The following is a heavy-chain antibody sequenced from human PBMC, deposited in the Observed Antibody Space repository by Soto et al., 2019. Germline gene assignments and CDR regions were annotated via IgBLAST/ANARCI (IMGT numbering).Heavy chain of an antibody. Sequence: SGAEVKKPGASVKVSCKASGYTFTSYAMHWVRQAPGQRLEWMGWINAGNGNTKYSQKFQGRVTITRDTSASTAYMELSSLRSEDTAVYYCARDRERFLEWLFHTNWFDPWGQGTLVTVSS. D-gene: IGHD3-3*01. V-gene: IGHV1-3*01. J-gene: IGHJ5*02. CDR3: ARDRERFLEWLFHTNWFDP. CDR2: INAGNGNT. CDR1: GYTFTSYA.